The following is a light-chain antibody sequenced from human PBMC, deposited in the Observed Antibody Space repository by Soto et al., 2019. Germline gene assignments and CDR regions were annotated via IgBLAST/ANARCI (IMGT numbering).Light chain of an antibody. CDR1: SSDVGGYNY. J-gene: IGLJ2*01. V-gene: IGLV2-14*01. Sequence: QAVVTQPASVSGSPGQSITISCTGTSSDVGGYNYVSWYQQHPGKAPKLMIHDVSNRPSGVSNRFSGSKSGNRASLTISGLQAEDEADYYCSSHTSSSTHVVFGGGTKVTVL. CDR3: SSHTSSSTHVV. CDR2: DVS.